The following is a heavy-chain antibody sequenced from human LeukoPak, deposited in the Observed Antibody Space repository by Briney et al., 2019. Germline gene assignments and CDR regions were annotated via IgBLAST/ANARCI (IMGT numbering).Heavy chain of an antibody. CDR1: GGSFNDYY. CDR3: ARAKSLETTFRYYYDGLDV. D-gene: IGHD2/OR15-2a*01. Sequence: PPETLSLTCAVYGGSFNDYYWSWSWIRQPPGKGLERIGEIDHRGNTNCNPSLKSRVTISVDTSKNQFSLKLSSVTAADTAVYFCARAKSLETTFRYYYDGLDVWGQGTAVTVSS. CDR2: IDHRGNT. V-gene: IGHV4-34*01. J-gene: IGHJ6*02.